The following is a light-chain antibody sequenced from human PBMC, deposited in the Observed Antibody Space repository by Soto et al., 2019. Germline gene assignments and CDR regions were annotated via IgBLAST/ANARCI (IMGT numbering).Light chain of an antibody. CDR3: QQYGTSPRT. V-gene: IGKV3-20*01. CDR2: GAS. Sequence: EVELTQSPGTLSLSPGDTATLSCGASQSVTSNYLAWYQQKAGQPPRLLIYGASTRASGIPDRFSGSGSGTGFTLTIYRLEPEDFAVYYCQQYGTSPRTFGQGTKVEIK. CDR1: QSVTSNY. J-gene: IGKJ1*01.